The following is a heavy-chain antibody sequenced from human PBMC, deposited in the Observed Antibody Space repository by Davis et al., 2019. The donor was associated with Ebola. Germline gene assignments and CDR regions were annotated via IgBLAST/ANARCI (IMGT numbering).Heavy chain of an antibody. Sequence: PSETLSLTCTVPGYSINSGYYWGWIRQPSGKGLAWIGSIYHSGRTSYKPSLQSQVTISVDTSKNQFSLRLTSVTAADTAVYYCARDGLWELLHSFDIWGQGTMVTVSS. CDR1: GYSINSGYY. CDR2: IYHSGRT. D-gene: IGHD1-26*01. J-gene: IGHJ3*02. V-gene: IGHV4-38-2*02. CDR3: ARDGLWELLHSFDI.